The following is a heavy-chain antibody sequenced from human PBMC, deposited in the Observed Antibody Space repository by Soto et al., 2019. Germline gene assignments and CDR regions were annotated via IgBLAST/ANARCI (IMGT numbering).Heavy chain of an antibody. V-gene: IGHV1-69*13. CDR3: ARGKNYYDSSGYSPAEYFQH. Sequence: SVNVSCKASGGSFSSYAISWGRQAPGQGLEWMGGIIPIFGTANYAQKFQGRVTITADESTSTAYMELSSLRSEDTAVYYCARGKNYYDSSGYSPAEYFQHWGQGTLVTVSS. CDR2: IIPIFGTA. J-gene: IGHJ1*01. CDR1: GGSFSSYA. D-gene: IGHD3-22*01.